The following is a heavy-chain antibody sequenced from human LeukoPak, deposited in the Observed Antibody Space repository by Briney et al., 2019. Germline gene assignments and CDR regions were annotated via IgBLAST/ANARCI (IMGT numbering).Heavy chain of an antibody. CDR1: GGSISSSNYY. V-gene: IGHV4-39*01. D-gene: IGHD4-17*01. CDR3: ARFPRSDTVNYFDY. Sequence: SETLSLTCTVSGGSISSSNYYWGWIRQPPGKGLEWIGSIYYSGSTYYNPSLKSRVTISVDTSKNQFSLKLSSVTAADTAVYYCARFPRSDTVNYFDYWGQGTLVTVSS. J-gene: IGHJ4*02. CDR2: IYYSGST.